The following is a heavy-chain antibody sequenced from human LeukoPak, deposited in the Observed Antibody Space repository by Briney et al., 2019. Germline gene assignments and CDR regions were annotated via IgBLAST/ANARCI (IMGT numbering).Heavy chain of an antibody. CDR3: ARNRGADY. V-gene: IGHV3-7*01. CDR2: IKQDGSEK. CDR1: GFTVSNYW. J-gene: IGHJ4*02. D-gene: IGHD3-10*01. Sequence: GGSLRLSCAASGFTVSNYWMSWVRQAPGKGLEWVAKIKQDGSEKYYADSVKGRFTISRDSAKNSLNLQMNSLRAEDTAVYYCARNRGADYWGQGTLVTVSS.